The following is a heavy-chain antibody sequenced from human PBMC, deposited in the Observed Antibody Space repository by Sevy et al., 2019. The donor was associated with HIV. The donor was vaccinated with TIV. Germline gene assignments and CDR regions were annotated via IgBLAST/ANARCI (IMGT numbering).Heavy chain of an antibody. CDR1: GFSVSSHA. J-gene: IGHJ4*02. CDR3: TRDAGYSVGWYPSNY. CDR2: LSYDGSTQ. V-gene: IGHV3-30*04. D-gene: IGHD6-19*01. Sequence: GGSLRLSCAASGFSVSSHAMHWVRQAPGKGLEWVALLSYDGSTQYYADSVKGRFSISRDNSKNILYLQMNSLRPADTALDYCTRDAGYSVGWYPSNYWGQGTLVTVSS.